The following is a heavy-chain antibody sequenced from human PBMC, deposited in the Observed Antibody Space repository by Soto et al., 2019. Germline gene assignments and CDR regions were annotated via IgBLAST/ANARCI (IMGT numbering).Heavy chain of an antibody. CDR2: ISYSASS. Sequence: LSLTCNVSGGSISSGGYYWNWIRQVPGRGLEWIGYISYSASSFYNPSLESRVSVSIDTSGNQFSLKLSSMTAADTAVYFCARVGPWVPYYYDSSPYTFENWFDPWGQGTLVTVSS. CDR1: GGSISSGGYY. V-gene: IGHV4-31*03. CDR3: ARVGPWVPYYYDSSPYTFENWFDP. J-gene: IGHJ5*02. D-gene: IGHD3-22*01.